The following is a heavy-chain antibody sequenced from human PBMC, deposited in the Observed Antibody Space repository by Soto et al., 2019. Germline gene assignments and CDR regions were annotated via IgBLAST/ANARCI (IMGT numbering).Heavy chain of an antibody. Sequence: KPSETLSLTCTVSGGSVSIGSHYWSWIRQPPGKGLEWIAYIYHSGSTDYNPSLKSRVSISVDLSKNQFSLRLDSVTAADTAVYYCARDRSDDINSFDAFDIWGPGTLVTVSS. CDR3: ARDRSDDINSFDAFDI. D-gene: IGHD1-1*01. V-gene: IGHV4-61*01. CDR1: GGSVSIGSHY. CDR2: IYHSGST. J-gene: IGHJ3*02.